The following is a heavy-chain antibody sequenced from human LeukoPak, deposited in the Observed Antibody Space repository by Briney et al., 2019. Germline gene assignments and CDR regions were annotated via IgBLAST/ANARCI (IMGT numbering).Heavy chain of an antibody. CDR3: ARVSDFWSGYPDAFDI. Sequence: SETLSLTCTVSGGSISSYYWSWIRQPAGKGLEWIGRIYTSGSTNYNPSLKSRVTMSVDTSKNQFSLKLSSVTAADTAVYYCARVSDFWSGYPDAFDIWGQGTMVTVSS. CDR1: GGSISSYY. CDR2: IYTSGST. V-gene: IGHV4-4*07. J-gene: IGHJ3*02. D-gene: IGHD3-3*01.